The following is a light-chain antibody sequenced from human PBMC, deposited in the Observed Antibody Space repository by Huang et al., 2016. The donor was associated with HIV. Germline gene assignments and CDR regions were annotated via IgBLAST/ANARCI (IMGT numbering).Light chain of an antibody. CDR1: QSVNSD. Sequence: EIEMTQSPVTLSVSPGQRATLSCRASQSVNSDLAWYQQKPGQAPRLLIYGASTRATGIPAKCNASGSGTELSLSINNLQSDDFAVYYCQQDNDWPPLTFGGGTKVEI. V-gene: IGKV3-15*01. CDR3: QQDNDWPPLT. CDR2: GAS. J-gene: IGKJ4*01.